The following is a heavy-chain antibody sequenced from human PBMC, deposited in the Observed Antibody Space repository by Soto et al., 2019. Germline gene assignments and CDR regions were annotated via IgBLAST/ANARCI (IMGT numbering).Heavy chain of an antibody. D-gene: IGHD6-19*01. CDR3: AKDEGSGKGEYAFDI. J-gene: IGHJ3*02. CDR2: ISGSGGST. Sequence: GESLKISCAASGFTFGSYAMSWVRQAPGKGLEWVSAISGSGGSTYYADSVKGRFTISRDNSKNTLYLQMNSLRAEDTAVYYCAKDEGSGKGEYAFDIWGQGTMVTVSS. CDR1: GFTFGSYA. V-gene: IGHV3-23*01.